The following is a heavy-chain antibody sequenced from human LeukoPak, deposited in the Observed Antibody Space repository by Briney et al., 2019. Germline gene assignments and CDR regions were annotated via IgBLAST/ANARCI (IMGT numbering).Heavy chain of an antibody. Sequence: SETLSLTCTVSGGSISSYYWSWIRQPAGKGLEWIGRIYTSGSTNYNPSLKSRVTMSVDTSKNQFSLKLSSVTAADTAVYHCARDEYCTNGVCYHDYWGQGTLVTVSS. CDR3: ARDEYCTNGVCYHDY. J-gene: IGHJ4*02. V-gene: IGHV4-4*07. CDR2: IYTSGST. D-gene: IGHD2-8*01. CDR1: GGSISSYY.